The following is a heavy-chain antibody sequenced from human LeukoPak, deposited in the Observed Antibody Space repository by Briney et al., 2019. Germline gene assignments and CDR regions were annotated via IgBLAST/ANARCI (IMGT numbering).Heavy chain of an antibody. V-gene: IGHV3-15*01. Sequence: PGGSLRLSCAVSVFTFSNAWMNWVRQAPGKGLEWVGRIKTKIDGETTDYGAPMKGRFTISRDDSKNTLYVEVKSLKTEDTAVYYCATEGSYCSGGRCYRYFDFWGQGTLVTVSS. D-gene: IGHD2-15*01. J-gene: IGHJ4*02. CDR3: ATEGSYCSGGRCYRYFDF. CDR1: VFTFSNAW. CDR2: IKTKIDGETT.